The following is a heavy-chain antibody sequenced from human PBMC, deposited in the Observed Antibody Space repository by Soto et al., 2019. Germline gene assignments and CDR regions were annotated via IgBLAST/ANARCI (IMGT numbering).Heavy chain of an antibody. Sequence: QVQLVESGGGVVQPGRSLRLSCTASGFTFSSYGMHWVRQAPGKGLEWVAVIWYDGSKEFYTDSVKGRFTISRDSPKNPLYLQISSLTVEDTAVYYCARDQQLVSFAYWGQGMLVTVSS. J-gene: IGHJ4*02. CDR3: ARDQQLVSFAY. D-gene: IGHD6-13*01. V-gene: IGHV3-33*01. CDR2: IWYDGSKE. CDR1: GFTFSSYG.